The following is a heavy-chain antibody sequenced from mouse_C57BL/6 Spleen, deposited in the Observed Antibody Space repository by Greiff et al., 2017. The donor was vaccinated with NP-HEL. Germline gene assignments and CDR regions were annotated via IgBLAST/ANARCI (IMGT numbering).Heavy chain of an antibody. Sequence: DVKLVESGGGLVQPKGSLKLSCAASGFTFNTYAMHWVRQAPGKGLEWVARIRSKSSNYATYYADSVKDRFTISRDDSQSMLYLQMNNLKTEDTAMYYCVRRSNYLYYYAMDYWGQGTSVTVSS. CDR1: GFTFNTYA. CDR3: VRRSNYLYYYAMDY. J-gene: IGHJ4*01. V-gene: IGHV10-3*01. D-gene: IGHD2-5*01. CDR2: IRSKSSNYAT.